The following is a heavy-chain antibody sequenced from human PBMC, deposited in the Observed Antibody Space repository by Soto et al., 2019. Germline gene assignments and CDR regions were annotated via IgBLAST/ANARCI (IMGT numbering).Heavy chain of an antibody. CDR3: ARVRVTMVRGVTYYYYGMDV. CDR2: IWYDGSNK. CDR1: GFTFSSYG. J-gene: IGHJ6*02. D-gene: IGHD3-10*01. V-gene: IGHV3-33*01. Sequence: QPGGSLRRSCAASGFTFSSYGMHWGRQAPGKGLEWVAVIWYDGSNKYYADSVKGRFTISRDNSKNTLYLQMNSLRAEDTAVYYCARVRVTMVRGVTYYYYGMDVWGQGTTVTVSS.